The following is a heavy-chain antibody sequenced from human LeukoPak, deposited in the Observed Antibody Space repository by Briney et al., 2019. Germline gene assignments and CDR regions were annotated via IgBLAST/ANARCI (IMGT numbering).Heavy chain of an antibody. D-gene: IGHD2-2*01. CDR3: AKGCSISSCVNFGY. CDR2: ISHDGSNQ. V-gene: IGHV3-30*18. CDR1: GFTFSSYG. J-gene: IGHJ4*02. Sequence: PGRSLRLSCAASGFTFSSYGMHWVRQAPGKGLEWVAVISHDGSNQYYADSVKGRFTISRDNSKNTLYLQMNSLRAEDTAVYYCAKGCSISSCVNFGYWGQGTLVTVSS.